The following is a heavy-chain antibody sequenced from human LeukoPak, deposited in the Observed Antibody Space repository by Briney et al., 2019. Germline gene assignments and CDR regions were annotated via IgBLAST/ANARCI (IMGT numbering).Heavy chain of an antibody. J-gene: IGHJ3*02. D-gene: IGHD3-10*01. CDR3: AKDGSGRHHLDAFDI. V-gene: IGHV3-23*01. CDR1: GFTLSSYG. Sequence: GGSLRLSCAASGFTLSSYGMSWVRQAPGKGLEWVSAISGSGGSTYYADSVKGRFTISRDNSKNTLYLQMNSLRAEDTAVYYCAKDGSGRHHLDAFDIWGQGTMVTVSS. CDR2: ISGSGGST.